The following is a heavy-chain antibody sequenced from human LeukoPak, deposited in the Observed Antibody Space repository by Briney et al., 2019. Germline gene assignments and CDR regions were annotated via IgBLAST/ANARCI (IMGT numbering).Heavy chain of an antibody. Sequence: GRSLRLSCAASGFSFSNYGMHWVRKAPGKGLEWVSLISGDGGSTYYADSVKGRFTISRDNSKNSLYLQMNSLRTEDTALYYCAKERSAVAGKGLDYWGQGTLVTVSS. J-gene: IGHJ4*02. V-gene: IGHV3-43*02. CDR1: GFSFSNYG. CDR3: AKERSAVAGKGLDY. CDR2: ISGDGGST. D-gene: IGHD6-19*01.